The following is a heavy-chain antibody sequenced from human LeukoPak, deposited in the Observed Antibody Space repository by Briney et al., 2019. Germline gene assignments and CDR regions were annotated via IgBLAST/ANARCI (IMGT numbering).Heavy chain of an antibody. CDR3: ATLGITISHS. Sequence: SETLSLTCAVSGGSISSSNWWSWVRQPPGRGLEWIGEIYHSGSTNYNPSLKSRVTTSVDKSKNQFSLKLSSVTAADTAVYYCATLGITISHSWGQGTLVTVSS. J-gene: IGHJ4*02. CDR2: IYHSGST. V-gene: IGHV4-4*02. D-gene: IGHD3-3*01. CDR1: GGSISSSNW.